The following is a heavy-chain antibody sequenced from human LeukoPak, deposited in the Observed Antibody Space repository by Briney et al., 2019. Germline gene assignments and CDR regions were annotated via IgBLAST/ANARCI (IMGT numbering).Heavy chain of an antibody. D-gene: IGHD6-13*01. Sequence: SVKVSCKASGGTFSSYAISWVRQAPGQGLEWMGGIIPIFGTANYAQKFQGRVTITADESTSTAYMELSSLRSEDTAVYYCARGHDSSSWYSPHDYWGQGTLVTVSS. CDR2: IIPIFGTA. CDR1: GGTFSSYA. CDR3: ARGHDSSSWYSPHDY. V-gene: IGHV1-69*13. J-gene: IGHJ4*02.